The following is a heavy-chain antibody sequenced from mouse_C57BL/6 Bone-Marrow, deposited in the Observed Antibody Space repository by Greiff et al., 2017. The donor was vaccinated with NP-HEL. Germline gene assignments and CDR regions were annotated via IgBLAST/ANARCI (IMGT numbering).Heavy chain of an antibody. CDR3: ARDYYGSSYWYFDV. Sequence: EVKLMESGGGLVQPGGSLRLSCATSGFTFSDFYMEWVRQPPGKRLEWMAASRNKANDYTTEYSASVKGRFIVSRDTSQSILYLQMNALRAEDTAIYYCARDYYGSSYWYFDVWGAGTTVTVSS. V-gene: IGHV7-1*02. CDR2: SRNKANDYTT. CDR1: GFTFSDFY. D-gene: IGHD1-1*01. J-gene: IGHJ1*01.